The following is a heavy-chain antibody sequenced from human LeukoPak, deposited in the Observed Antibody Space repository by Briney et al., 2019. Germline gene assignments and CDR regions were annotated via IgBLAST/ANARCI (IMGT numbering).Heavy chain of an antibody. CDR2: IYYSGST. J-gene: IGHJ5*02. V-gene: IGHV4-39*01. CDR1: GGSISSSSYY. CDR3: ARRRTSIAARREGDWFDP. D-gene: IGHD6-6*01. Sequence: SETLSLTCTVSGGSISSSSYYWGWIRQPPGKGLEWIGSIYYSGSTYYNPSLKSRVTISVDTSKNQFSLKLSSVTAADTAVYYCARRRTSIAARREGDWFDPWGQGTLVTVSS.